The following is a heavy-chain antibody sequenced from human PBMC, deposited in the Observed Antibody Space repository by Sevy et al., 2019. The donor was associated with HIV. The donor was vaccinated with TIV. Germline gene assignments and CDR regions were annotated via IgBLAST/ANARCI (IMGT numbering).Heavy chain of an antibody. Sequence: SETLSLTCTVSGGSISSGDYYWSWIRQPPGKGLEWIGYIFYSGSTYFNPSLKSLVTISLDTSKSQFSLRLSSVTAADTAVFYCARQRASSGYFYFDSWGQGTLVTVS. CDR1: GGSISSGDYY. J-gene: IGHJ4*02. V-gene: IGHV4-30-4*01. CDR3: ARQRASSGYFYFDS. D-gene: IGHD3-22*01. CDR2: IFYSGST.